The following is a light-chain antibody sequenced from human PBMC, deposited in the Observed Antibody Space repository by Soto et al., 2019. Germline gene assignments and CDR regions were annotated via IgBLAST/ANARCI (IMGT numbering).Light chain of an antibody. CDR3: SSYTRTSTYV. Sequence: QSALTQPASVSGSPGQSITISCTGTSSDVGGYNYVSWYQQHPGKAPKLMIYDVTNRPSGISNRFSGSKSGNTASLTISGPQAEDEPDYYCSSYTRTSTYVFGTGTKLTVL. CDR2: DVT. CDR1: SSDVGGYNY. V-gene: IGLV2-14*01. J-gene: IGLJ1*01.